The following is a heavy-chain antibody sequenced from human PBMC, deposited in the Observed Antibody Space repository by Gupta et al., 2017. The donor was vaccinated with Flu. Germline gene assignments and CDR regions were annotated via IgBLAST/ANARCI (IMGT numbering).Heavy chain of an antibody. J-gene: IGHJ4*02. CDR1: GFTFSSYA. D-gene: IGHD1-26*01. Sequence: EVQLLESGGGLVQPGGSLRLSCAASGFTFSSYAMSWVRQAPGKGLEWVSAISGSGGSTYYADSVKGRFTISRDNSKNTLYLQMNSLRAEDTAVYYCAKDTTYSRSYYETGGEDYWGQGTLVTVSS. V-gene: IGHV3-23*01. CDR3: AKDTTYSRSYYETGGEDY. CDR2: ISGSGGST.